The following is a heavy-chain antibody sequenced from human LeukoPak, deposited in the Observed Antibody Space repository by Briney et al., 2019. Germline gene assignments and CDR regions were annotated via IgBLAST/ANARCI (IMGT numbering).Heavy chain of an antibody. CDR2: ISSSGSGSTI. J-gene: IGHJ4*02. D-gene: IGHD2-15*01. CDR3: AKAPVTTCSGAYCYPFDY. CDR1: GFTFSDYY. V-gene: IGHV3-11*04. Sequence: GGSLRLSCAASGFTFSDYYMSWIRQAPGKGLEWVSYISSSGSGSTIYSADSVKGRFTISRDNAKNSLYLQMNSLRVEDTAVYYCAKAPVTTCSGAYCYPFDYWGQGTLVTVSS.